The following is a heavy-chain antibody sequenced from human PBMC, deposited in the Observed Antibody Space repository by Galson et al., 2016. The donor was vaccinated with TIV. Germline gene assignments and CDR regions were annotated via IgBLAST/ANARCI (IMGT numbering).Heavy chain of an antibody. CDR1: GGSIIPYY. CDR3: AGGTTYYAGSGRDWFGP. CDR2: IYYSGST. V-gene: IGHV4-59*01. Sequence: LSLTCTVSGGSIIPYYWTWIRQPPGKGLEWIGYIYYSGSTNYSPSLNGRATISLDTSKSQFSLRLTSVTAADTAVYYCAGGTTYYAGSGRDWFGPWGQGIRVAVSS. D-gene: IGHD2-15*01. J-gene: IGHJ5*02.